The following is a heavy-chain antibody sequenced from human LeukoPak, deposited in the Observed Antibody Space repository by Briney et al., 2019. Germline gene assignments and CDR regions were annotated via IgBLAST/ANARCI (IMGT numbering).Heavy chain of an antibody. CDR1: GFTFSSYV. J-gene: IGHJ6*03. D-gene: IGHD2-2*02. Sequence: GRSLRLSCAASGFTFSSYVMSWVRQAPGKGLEWVSPISGSGGGTYYADSVKGRFTISRDNSKKTLYLEMNSLRAEDTAVYYCAKSSGYCSSTRCYNYNYYLDVWGKGTSVTVSS. CDR2: ISGSGGGT. CDR3: AKSSGYCSSTRCYNYNYYLDV. V-gene: IGHV3-23*01.